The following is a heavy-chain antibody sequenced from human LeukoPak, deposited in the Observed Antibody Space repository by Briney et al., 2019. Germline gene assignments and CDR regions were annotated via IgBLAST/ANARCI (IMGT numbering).Heavy chain of an antibody. V-gene: IGHV4-39*01. CDR1: GGSISSSSYY. J-gene: IGHJ3*02. Sequence: PSETLSLTCTVSGGSISSSSYYWGWIRQPPGKGLEWIGSIYYSGSTYYNPSLKSRVTIPVDTSKNQFSLKLSSVTAADTAVYYCAGSTGYSSGWYLNADAFDIWGQGTMVTVSS. CDR3: AGSTGYSSGWYLNADAFDI. CDR2: IYYSGST. D-gene: IGHD6-19*01.